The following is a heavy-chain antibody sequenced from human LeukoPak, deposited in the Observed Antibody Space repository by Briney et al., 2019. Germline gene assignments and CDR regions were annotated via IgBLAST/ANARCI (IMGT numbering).Heavy chain of an antibody. D-gene: IGHD1-26*01. CDR2: IYSSGRT. Sequence: SETLSLTCTVSGGSISSYYWRWIRQPAGKGPEWIGRIYSSGRTDYNPSLKSRVTMSVDTSKNQFSLKLSSVTDADTAVYYCARMYSGTYGGIDYWGQGTLVTVAS. J-gene: IGHJ4*02. CDR1: GGSISSYY. V-gene: IGHV4-4*07. CDR3: ARMYSGTYGGIDY.